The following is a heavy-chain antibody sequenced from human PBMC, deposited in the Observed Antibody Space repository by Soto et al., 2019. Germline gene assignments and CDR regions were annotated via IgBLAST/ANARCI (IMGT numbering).Heavy chain of an antibody. V-gene: IGHV4-4*02. CDR1: SGSISSSNW. D-gene: IGHD2-15*01. J-gene: IGHJ3*02. CDR3: ARFGSSGGSYYDAFDI. Sequence: NPSETLSLTCAVSSGSISSSNWWSWVRQPPGKGLEWIGEIYHSGSTNYNPSLKSRVTISVDKSKNQFSLKLSSVTAADTAVYYCARFGSSGGSYYDAFDIWGQGTMVTVSS. CDR2: IYHSGST.